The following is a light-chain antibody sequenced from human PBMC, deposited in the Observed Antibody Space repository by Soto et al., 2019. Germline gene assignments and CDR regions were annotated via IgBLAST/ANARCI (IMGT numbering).Light chain of an antibody. CDR2: GAS. Sequence: EILMTQAPATVSVSPRGTAILSRRDSQSVSSNLAWYQQKPGQAPRLLIYGASTRATGIPVRFSGSGSGTEFTLTISSLQSEDFAVYYCQQYSIWRTFGQGTKVDI. V-gene: IGKV3-15*01. CDR1: QSVSSN. CDR3: QQYSIWRT. J-gene: IGKJ1*01.